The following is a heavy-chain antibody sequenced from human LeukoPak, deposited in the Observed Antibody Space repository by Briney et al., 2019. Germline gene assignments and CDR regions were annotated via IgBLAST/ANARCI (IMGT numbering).Heavy chain of an antibody. V-gene: IGHV3-23*01. J-gene: IGHJ4*02. D-gene: IGHD3-9*01. Sequence: PGGSLRLSCAASGFTLSSYAMSWVRQGPGKGLEWVSAISVSGNTYHADSVKGRFTISRDKSKNTLYLQMNSLRTEDTAVYYCAKGRYYNILTGYPRQYYFDYWGQGTLVTVSS. CDR1: GFTLSSYA. CDR3: AKGRYYNILTGYPRQYYFDY. CDR2: ISVSGNT.